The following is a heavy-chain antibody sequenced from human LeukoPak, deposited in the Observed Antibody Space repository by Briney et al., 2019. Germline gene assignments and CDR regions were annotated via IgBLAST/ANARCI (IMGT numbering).Heavy chain of an antibody. V-gene: IGHV3-74*01. J-gene: IGHJ5*02. CDR2: INSDGSST. D-gene: IGHD6-13*01. Sequence: PGGSLRLSCAASGFTFSSYWMHWVRQAPGKGLVWVSRINSDGSSTSYADSVKGRFTISRDNAKNTLYLQMNSLRAEDAAVYYCAREGLEYSSSWYTNWFDPWGQGTLVTVSS. CDR1: GFTFSSYW. CDR3: AREGLEYSSSWYTNWFDP.